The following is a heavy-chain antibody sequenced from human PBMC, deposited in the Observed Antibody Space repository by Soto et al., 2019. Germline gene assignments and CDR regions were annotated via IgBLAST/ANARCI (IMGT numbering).Heavy chain of an antibody. Sequence: QVQLVQSGAEVEKPGASVKVSCKASGYTFTNYAVHWVRQAPGQSLEWMGWINAGNGNTRDSQKFQGRVTITRDTSARTAYMELSSLRSEDTAVYYCARGHLAVVPVASWYFYMDVWGKGTTVTVSS. J-gene: IGHJ6*03. CDR2: INAGNGNT. V-gene: IGHV1-3*01. CDR3: ARGHLAVVPVASWYFYMDV. D-gene: IGHD2-2*01. CDR1: GYTFTNYA.